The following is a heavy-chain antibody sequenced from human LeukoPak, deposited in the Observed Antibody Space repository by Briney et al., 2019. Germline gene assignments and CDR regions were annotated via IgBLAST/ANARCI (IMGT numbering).Heavy chain of an antibody. J-gene: IGHJ6*04. V-gene: IGHV3-48*03. Sequence: GGSLRLSCAASGFTFSSYEMNWVRQAPGKGLEWVSYISSSGSTIYYADSVKGRFTISRDNAKNSLYLQMNSLRAEDTAVYYCARGDSSSWYYYYGMDVWGKGTTATVSS. CDR3: ARGDSSSWYYYYGMDV. CDR1: GFTFSSYE. D-gene: IGHD6-13*01. CDR2: ISSSGSTI.